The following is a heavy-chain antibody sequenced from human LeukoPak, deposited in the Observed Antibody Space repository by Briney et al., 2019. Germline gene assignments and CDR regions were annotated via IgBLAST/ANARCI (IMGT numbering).Heavy chain of an antibody. CDR3: ARRILYSGSYLFDY. D-gene: IGHD1-26*01. Sequence: GESLKISCKGSGYSFISHWIGWVRQMPGKGLEWMGIIYPGDSDTRYSPSFQGQVTISADKSISTAYLQWSSLKASDTAIYYCARRILYSGSYLFDYWGQGTLVTVSS. CDR1: GYSFISHW. J-gene: IGHJ4*02. V-gene: IGHV5-51*01. CDR2: IYPGDSDT.